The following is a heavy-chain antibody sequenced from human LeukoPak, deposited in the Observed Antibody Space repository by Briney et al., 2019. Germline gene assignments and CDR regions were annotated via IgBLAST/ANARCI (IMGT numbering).Heavy chain of an antibody. J-gene: IGHJ4*02. CDR2: IYYSGTT. Sequence: SETLSLTCTVSGGSLTSGDYYWSWIRQPPGKGLEWIGYIYYSGTTYYNPSLKSRVTISLDTSKNQFSLRLSSVTAADTAVYYCARHLRGVIPHFDYWGQGNLVTVSS. V-gene: IGHV4-30-4*01. D-gene: IGHD3-10*01. CDR1: GGSLTSGDYY. CDR3: ARHLRGVIPHFDY.